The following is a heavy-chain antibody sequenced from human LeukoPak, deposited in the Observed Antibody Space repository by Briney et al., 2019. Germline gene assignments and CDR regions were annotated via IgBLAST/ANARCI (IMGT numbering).Heavy chain of an antibody. V-gene: IGHV1-69*13. CDR1: GGTFSSYA. D-gene: IGHD5-24*01. J-gene: IGHJ5*02. CDR2: IIPIFGTA. CDR3: ARGIERINWFDP. Sequence: SVKVSCKASGGTFSSYAISWVRQAPGQGLEWMGGIIPIFGTANYAQKVQGRVTITADESTSTAYMELSSLRSEDTAVYYCARGIERINWFDPWGQGTLVTVSS.